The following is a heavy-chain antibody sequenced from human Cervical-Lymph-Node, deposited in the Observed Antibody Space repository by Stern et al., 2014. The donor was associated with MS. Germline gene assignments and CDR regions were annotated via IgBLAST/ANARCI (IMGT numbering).Heavy chain of an antibody. V-gene: IGHV1-2*06. CDR1: GYTFTGYY. CDR2: INPNSGGT. Sequence: QVQLGQSGAEVKKPGASVKVSCKTSGYTFTGYYMHWVRQAPGQGLEWMGRINPNSGGTNYAQKFQGRVTMTRDTSISTAYMELSRLRSDDTAVYNCAREGCSGGSCYVGFDYWGQGTLVTVSS. D-gene: IGHD2-15*01. J-gene: IGHJ4*02. CDR3: AREGCSGGSCYVGFDY.